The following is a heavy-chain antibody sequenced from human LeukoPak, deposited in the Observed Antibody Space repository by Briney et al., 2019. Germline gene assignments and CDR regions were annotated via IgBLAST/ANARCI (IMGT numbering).Heavy chain of an antibody. J-gene: IGHJ4*02. CDR3: ARDLYGSTWYIFDY. V-gene: IGHV1-3*01. Sequence: ASVKVSCKASGYTFTDHAIHWVRQAPGQRLEWMGWINAGDGNTKYSQNFQGRVTITRDTSASTTYMDLSSLRSEDTAVYYCARDLYGSTWYIFDYWGQGTLVTVSS. CDR2: INAGDGNT. CDR1: GYTFTDHA. D-gene: IGHD6-13*01.